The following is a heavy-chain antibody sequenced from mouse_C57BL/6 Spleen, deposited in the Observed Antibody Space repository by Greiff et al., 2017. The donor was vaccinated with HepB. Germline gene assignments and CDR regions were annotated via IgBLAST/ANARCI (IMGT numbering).Heavy chain of an antibody. CDR1: GYTFTDYE. V-gene: IGHV1-15*01. Sequence: VHLVESGAELVRPGASVTLSCKASGYTFTDYEMHWVKQTPVHGLEWIGAIDPETGGTAYNQKFKGKAILTADKSSSTAYMELRSLTSEDSAVYYCTRERGDGYGYFDVWGTGTTVTVSS. CDR2: IDPETGGT. J-gene: IGHJ1*03. D-gene: IGHD2-3*01. CDR3: TRERGDGYGYFDV.